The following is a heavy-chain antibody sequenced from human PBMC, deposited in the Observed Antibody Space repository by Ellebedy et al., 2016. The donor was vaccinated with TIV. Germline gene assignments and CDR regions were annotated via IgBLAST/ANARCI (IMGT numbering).Heavy chain of an antibody. Sequence: ASVKVSCKASGYTFTSYDINWVRQATGQGLEWMGWMNPNSGNTGYAQKFQGRVTMTRNTSISTAYMELSSLRSEDTAVYYCAGLIAVAGNYYYYGMDVWGQGTTVTVSS. D-gene: IGHD6-19*01. J-gene: IGHJ6*02. CDR3: AGLIAVAGNYYYYGMDV. CDR2: MNPNSGNT. CDR1: GYTFTSYD. V-gene: IGHV1-8*01.